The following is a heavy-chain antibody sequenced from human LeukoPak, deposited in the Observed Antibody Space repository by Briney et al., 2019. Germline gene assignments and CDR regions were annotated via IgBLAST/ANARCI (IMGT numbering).Heavy chain of an antibody. Sequence: SETLSLTCAVYGGSFSGYYWSWIRQPPGKGLEWIGEINHSGSTNYNPSLKSRVTMSVDTSKNQFSLKLSSVTAADTAVYYCARGALHYYYYYMDVWGKGTTVTVSS. CDR1: GGSFSGYY. J-gene: IGHJ6*03. CDR2: INHSGST. CDR3: ARGALHYYYYYMDV. D-gene: IGHD6-6*01. V-gene: IGHV4-34*01.